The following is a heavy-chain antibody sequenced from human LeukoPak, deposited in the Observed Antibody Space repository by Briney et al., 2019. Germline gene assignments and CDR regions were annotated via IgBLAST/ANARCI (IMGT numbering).Heavy chain of an antibody. Sequence: GESLEISCKGSGYSFTSYWIGWVRQMPGKGLEWMGIIYPGDSDTRYSPSFQGQVTISADKSISTAYLQWSSLKASDTAMYYCAVSYSVPTDAFDIWGQGTMVTVSS. V-gene: IGHV5-51*01. J-gene: IGHJ3*02. CDR2: IYPGDSDT. D-gene: IGHD2-21*01. CDR3: AVSYSVPTDAFDI. CDR1: GYSFTSYW.